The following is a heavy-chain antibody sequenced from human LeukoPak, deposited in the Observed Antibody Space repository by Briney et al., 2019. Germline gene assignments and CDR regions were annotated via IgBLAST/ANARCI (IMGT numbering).Heavy chain of an antibody. V-gene: IGHV3-43*01. D-gene: IGHD3-22*01. J-gene: IGHJ3*02. CDR1: GFTFDDYI. CDR2: ISWDGDTT. CDR3: AKGRGLIGGAFDI. Sequence: GSLRLSCAASGFTFDDYIMHWVRQAPGKGLEWVSLISWDGDTTYYADSVKGRFTISRDNSRNSLYLQMNSLTTEDTALYYCAKGRGLIGGAFDIWGQGTMVTVSS.